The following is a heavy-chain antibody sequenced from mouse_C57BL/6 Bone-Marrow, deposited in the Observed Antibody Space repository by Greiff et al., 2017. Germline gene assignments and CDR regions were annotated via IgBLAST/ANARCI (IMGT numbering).Heavy chain of an antibody. CDR2: IYPGSGST. Sequence: VQLQHPGAELVKPGASVKMSCKASGYTFTSYWITWVKQRPGQGLEWIGDIYPGSGSTNYNEKFKSKATLTVDTSSSTAYMQLSSLTSEDSAVYYCAREGTWGDGYYDYWGQGTTLTVSS. J-gene: IGHJ2*01. CDR3: AREGTWGDGYYDY. D-gene: IGHD2-3*01. CDR1: GYTFTSYW. V-gene: IGHV1-55*01.